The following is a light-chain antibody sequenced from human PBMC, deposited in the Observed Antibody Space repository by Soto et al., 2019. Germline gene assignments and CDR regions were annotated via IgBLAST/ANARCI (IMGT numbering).Light chain of an antibody. CDR3: ASYASPTTLV. J-gene: IGLJ2*01. Sequence: QSALTQPASVSGSPGQSITISCTGTSSDVGAYNYVSWYQHHPGKAPKLIILGVTNRPSGVSNRFSGSKSGNTASLTISGLQAEDEAAYYCASYASPTTLVFGGGTKVTVL. CDR1: SSDVGAYNY. CDR2: GVT. V-gene: IGLV2-14*03.